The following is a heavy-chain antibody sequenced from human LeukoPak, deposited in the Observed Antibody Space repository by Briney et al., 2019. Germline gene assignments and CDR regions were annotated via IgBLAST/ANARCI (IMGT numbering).Heavy chain of an antibody. CDR2: IIPVFGTA. D-gene: IGHD7-27*01. V-gene: IGHV1-69*05. CDR1: GATFTTYA. J-gene: IGHJ4*02. CDR3: ASGLPGTPHDY. Sequence: GSSVKVSCKASGATFTTYAIIWVRQAPGQGLEWMGGIIPVFGTANYAQRFQGRVTMTRDTSTSTVYMELSSLRSEDTAVYYCASGLPGTPHDYWGQGTLVTVSS.